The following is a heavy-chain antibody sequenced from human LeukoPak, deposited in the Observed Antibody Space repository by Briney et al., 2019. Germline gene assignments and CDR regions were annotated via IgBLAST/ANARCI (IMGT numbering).Heavy chain of an antibody. J-gene: IGHJ4*02. D-gene: IGHD3-3*01. CDR3: AKDPSLRVSLPV. CDR1: GFTSTNYG. Sequence: GGSLRLSCAASGFTSTNYGFHWVRQAPGKGLEWVALVSHDGNNKYYADSVKGRFATSRDDSKNTLYLQMNSLRAEDTAVYYCAKDPSLRVSLPVWGQGTLVTVSS. CDR2: VSHDGNNK. V-gene: IGHV3-30*18.